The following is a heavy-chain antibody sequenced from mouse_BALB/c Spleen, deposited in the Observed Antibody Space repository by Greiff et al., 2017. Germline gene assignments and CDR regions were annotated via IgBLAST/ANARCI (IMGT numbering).Heavy chain of an antibody. CDR1: GYTFTSYW. CDR2: IYPGSGST. CDR3: TITVVATDFDY. Sequence: LQQPGSELVRPGASVKLSCKASGYTFTSYWMHWVKQRHGQGLEWIGNIYPGSGSTNYDEKFKSKGTLTVDTSSSTAYMHLSSLTSEDSAVYYCTITVVATDFDYWGQGTTLTGSS. J-gene: IGHJ2*01. D-gene: IGHD1-1*01. V-gene: IGHV1S22*01.